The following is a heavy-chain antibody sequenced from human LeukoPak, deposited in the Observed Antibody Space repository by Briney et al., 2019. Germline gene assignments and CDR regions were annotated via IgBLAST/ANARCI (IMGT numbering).Heavy chain of an antibody. CDR3: AKHQLVGPYYFGY. CDR1: GFTFSSYA. D-gene: IGHD1-1*01. Sequence: GGSLRLSRAASGFTFSSYAMGWVRQAPGKGLEWVSSISGSGDTTYYADSVKGRFTISRDNSKNTLYLRMNSLRAEDTAVYFCAKHQLVGPYYFGYWGQGTLVTVSS. CDR2: ISGSGDTT. J-gene: IGHJ4*02. V-gene: IGHV3-23*01.